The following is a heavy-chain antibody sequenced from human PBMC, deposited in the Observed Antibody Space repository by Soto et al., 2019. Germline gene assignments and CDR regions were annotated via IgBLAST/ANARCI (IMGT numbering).Heavy chain of an antibody. CDR3: AKDSNSMVRGVITWLDY. CDR2: ISYDGSNK. CDR1: GFTFSSYG. J-gene: IGHJ4*02. V-gene: IGHV3-30*18. D-gene: IGHD3-10*01. Sequence: PGGSLRLSCAASGFTFSSYGMHWVRQAPGKGLEWVAVISYDGSNKYYADSVKGRFTISRDNSKNTLYLQMNSLRAEDTAVYYCAKDSNSMVRGVITWLDYWGQGTLVTV.